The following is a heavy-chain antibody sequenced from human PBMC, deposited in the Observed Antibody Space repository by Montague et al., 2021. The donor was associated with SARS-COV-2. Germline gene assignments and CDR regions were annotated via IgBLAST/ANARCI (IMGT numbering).Heavy chain of an antibody. D-gene: IGHD3-16*01. CDR1: GVSITSYY. V-gene: IGHV4-4*07. J-gene: IGHJ4*02. Sequence: SETLSLTCSISGVSITSYYRSWVRQPAGKGLERIGHIYASGSTNYSPSLKSRVRLSIDNPKNQFSLKLESLTAADTAVYYCVRDGGNWYYFDYWGQGALVTVSS. CDR2: IYASGST. CDR3: VRDGGNWYYFDY.